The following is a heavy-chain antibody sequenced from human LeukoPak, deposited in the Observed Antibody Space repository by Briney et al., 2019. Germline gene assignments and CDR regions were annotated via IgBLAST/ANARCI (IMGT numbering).Heavy chain of an antibody. V-gene: IGHV2-5*02. D-gene: IGHD4/OR15-4a*01. CDR2: IYWDDDK. CDR1: GFSLSTSGVG. Sequence: SGPTLVNPTQTLTLTCTFSGFSLSTSGVGVGWIRQPPGKALEWLAFIYWDDDKRYSPSLKSRLTITKDTSKNQVVLTVTNMDPVDTATYYCALLRRNYGAYRADDYWGQGALVTVSS. J-gene: IGHJ4*02. CDR3: ALLRRNYGAYRADDY.